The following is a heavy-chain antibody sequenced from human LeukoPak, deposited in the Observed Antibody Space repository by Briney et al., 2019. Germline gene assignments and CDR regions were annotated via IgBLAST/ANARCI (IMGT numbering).Heavy chain of an antibody. CDR1: GGTFSSYA. Sequence: SVKVSCKASGGTFSSYAISWVRQAPGQGLEWMGRIIPILGIPNYAQKFQGRVTITADKSTTTAYMELSSLRSEDTAVYYCETEAIVVVTARDYWYFDLWGRGTLVTVSS. CDR3: ETEAIVVVTARDYWYFDL. V-gene: IGHV1-69*04. CDR2: IIPILGIP. J-gene: IGHJ2*01. D-gene: IGHD2-21*02.